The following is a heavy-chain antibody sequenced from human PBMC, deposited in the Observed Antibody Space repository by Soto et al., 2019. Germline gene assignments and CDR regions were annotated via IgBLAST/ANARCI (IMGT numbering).Heavy chain of an antibody. CDR3: ARGRYCSSTSCPLVVVFDI. J-gene: IGHJ3*02. Sequence: ASVKVSCKASGYTFTSYDINWVRQATGQGLEWMGWMNPNSGNTGYAQKFQGRVTMTRNTSISTAYMELSSLRSEDTAVYYCARGRYCSSTSCPLVVVFDIWGQGTMVTVSS. V-gene: IGHV1-8*01. D-gene: IGHD2-2*01. CDR2: MNPNSGNT. CDR1: GYTFTSYD.